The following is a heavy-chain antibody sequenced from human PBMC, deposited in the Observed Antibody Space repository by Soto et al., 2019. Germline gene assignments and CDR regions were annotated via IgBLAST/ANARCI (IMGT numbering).Heavy chain of an antibody. V-gene: IGHV4-59*08. Sequence: SDTLXLTCTVYGGSISSDDWSWIRQPPGKGLEWIGYIYYSGSTNYNPSLKSRVTISVDTSKNQFSLKLSSVTAADTAVYYCARHWALGPPQDYWGQGTLVTVSS. J-gene: IGHJ4*02. D-gene: IGHD3-16*01. CDR1: GGSISSDD. CDR3: ARHWALGPPQDY. CDR2: IYYSGST.